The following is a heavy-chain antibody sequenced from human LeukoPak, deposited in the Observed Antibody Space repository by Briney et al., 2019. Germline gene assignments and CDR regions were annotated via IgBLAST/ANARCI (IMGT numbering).Heavy chain of an antibody. CDR2: IPSTSSYT. Sequence: KPGGSLRLSCVASGFTFSDYYMSWIRQAPGKGLEWVSYIPSTSSYTSYADSVKGRFTISRDNAKNSLYLQMSSLRAEDTAVYYCARALASSEDYWGQGTLVTVSS. J-gene: IGHJ4*02. CDR3: ARALASSEDY. CDR1: GFTFSDYY. D-gene: IGHD6-19*01. V-gene: IGHV3-11*06.